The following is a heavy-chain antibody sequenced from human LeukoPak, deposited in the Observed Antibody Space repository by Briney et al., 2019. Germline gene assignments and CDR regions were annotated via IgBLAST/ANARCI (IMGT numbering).Heavy chain of an antibody. D-gene: IGHD3-16*01. J-gene: IGHJ4*02. V-gene: IGHV4-59*12. CDR1: GGSISSYY. Sequence: SETLSLTCTVSGGSISSYYWSWIRQPPGKGLEWIGYIYYSGSTNYNPSLKSRVTISVDTSKNQFSLKLSSVTAADTAVYYCAVQRWGTDYWGQGTLVTVSS. CDR2: IYYSGST. CDR3: AVQRWGTDY.